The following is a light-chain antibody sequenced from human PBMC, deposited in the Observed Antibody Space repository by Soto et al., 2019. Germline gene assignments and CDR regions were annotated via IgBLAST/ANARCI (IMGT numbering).Light chain of an antibody. Sequence: EIVLTQSPATLSLSPGERATLSFRASQSVSSYLAWYQQKPGQAPRPLIYDATNRSTGIPARVSGSGPATGFTLPISCLEHEDLSVYYCQQRSNWPPDITLSQGTRVE. V-gene: IGKV3-11*01. J-gene: IGKJ5*01. CDR2: DAT. CDR3: QQRSNWPPDIT. CDR1: QSVSSY.